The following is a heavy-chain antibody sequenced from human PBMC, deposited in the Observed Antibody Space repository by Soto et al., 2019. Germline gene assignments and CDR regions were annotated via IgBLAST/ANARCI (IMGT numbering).Heavy chain of an antibody. Sequence: ASVKVSCKASGYSFTDYHIHWVRQAPGQGLEWLGRINPKSGGTSTAQKFQGWVTMTRDRSISTVYMELTRLRSDDTAVYFCARGHSTDCSNGVCSFFYDHEMDVWG. J-gene: IGHJ6*02. V-gene: IGHV1-2*04. CDR3: ARGHSTDCSNGVCSFFYDHEMDV. D-gene: IGHD2-8*01. CDR2: INPKSGGT. CDR1: GYSFTDYH.